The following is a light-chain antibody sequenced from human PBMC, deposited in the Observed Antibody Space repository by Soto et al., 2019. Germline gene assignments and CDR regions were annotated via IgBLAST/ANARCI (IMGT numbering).Light chain of an antibody. Sequence: EIVLTQSPGTLSLSPGERATLSCKTSESISNNYLAWYQQRPGQAPRLLIHAASNRATGIPGRFSGSGSGTDFTLTISRLEPEEFAVYYCQQYGASPRTFGQGTKLEIK. CDR3: QQYGASPRT. CDR2: AAS. CDR1: ESISNNY. V-gene: IGKV3-20*01. J-gene: IGKJ2*01.